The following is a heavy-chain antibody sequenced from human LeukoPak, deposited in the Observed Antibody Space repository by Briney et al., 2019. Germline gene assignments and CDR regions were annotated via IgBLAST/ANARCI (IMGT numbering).Heavy chain of an antibody. Sequence: ATVKVSCKASGYTFTSYYMHWVRQAPGQGLEWMGIINPSGGSTSYAQKFQGRVTMTRDTSTSTVYMELSSLRSEDTAVYYCARDLGHSRYSYYYGMDVWGQGTTVTVSS. CDR3: ARDLGHSRYSYYYGMDV. CDR2: INPSGGST. D-gene: IGHD6-13*01. CDR1: GYTFTSYY. J-gene: IGHJ6*02. V-gene: IGHV1-46*01.